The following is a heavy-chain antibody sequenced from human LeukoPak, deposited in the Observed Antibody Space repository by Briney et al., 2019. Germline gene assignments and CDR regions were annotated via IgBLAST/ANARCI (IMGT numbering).Heavy chain of an antibody. Sequence: SETLSLTCTVSGGSISSGSYYWSWIRQPAGKGLEWIGRIYTSGSTNYNPSLKSRVTISVDTSKNQFSLKLSSVTAADTAVYYCARGSYTSAFDIWGQGTMVTVSS. CDR3: ARGSYTSAFDI. D-gene: IGHD3-10*01. CDR2: IYTSGST. CDR1: GGSISSGSYY. V-gene: IGHV4-61*02. J-gene: IGHJ3*02.